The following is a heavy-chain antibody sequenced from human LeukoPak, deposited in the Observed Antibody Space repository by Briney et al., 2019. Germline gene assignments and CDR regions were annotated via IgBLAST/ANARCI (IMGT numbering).Heavy chain of an antibody. CDR2: INPNSGGT. Sequence: ASVKVSCKASGYTFTGYYMHWVRQAPGQGLEWMGWINPNSGGTNYAQKFQGRVTMTRVTSISTAYMELSRLRSDDTAVYYCAITVTSQLLWYLNDAFDIWGQGTMVTVSS. J-gene: IGHJ3*02. V-gene: IGHV1-2*02. D-gene: IGHD2-2*01. CDR3: AITVTSQLLWYLNDAFDI. CDR1: GYTFTGYY.